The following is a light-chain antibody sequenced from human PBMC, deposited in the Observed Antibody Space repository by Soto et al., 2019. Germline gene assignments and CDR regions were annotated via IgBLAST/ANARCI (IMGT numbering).Light chain of an antibody. CDR1: QSVSSY. CDR3: KIYSISPRT. Sequence: EIVLTQSPATLSLAPGERATLSCRASQSVSSYLAWYRQKPGQAPRLLIYDASNRATGIPARFSGSGSGTDFTLTISSLEFEDIAASSSKIYSISPRTF. J-gene: IGKJ1*01. V-gene: IGKV3-11*01. CDR2: DAS.